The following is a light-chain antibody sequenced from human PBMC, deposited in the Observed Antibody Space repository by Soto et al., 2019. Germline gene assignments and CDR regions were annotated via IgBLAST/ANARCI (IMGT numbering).Light chain of an antibody. V-gene: IGKV3-20*01. Sequence: EIVLTQSPGTLSLSPGERATLSCRASESVSRVYLAWYLQKPGQPPRLLIYGASSRATGIPDRFSGSGSGTDFTLTITRLEPEDVAMYYCHQYGSSPYTFGQGTKLEIK. J-gene: IGKJ2*01. CDR2: GAS. CDR1: ESVSRVY. CDR3: HQYGSSPYT.